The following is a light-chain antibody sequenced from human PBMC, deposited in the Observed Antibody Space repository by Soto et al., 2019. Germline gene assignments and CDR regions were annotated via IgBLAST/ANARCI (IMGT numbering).Light chain of an antibody. Sequence: IVLTQSPATLSLSPGESATLPCRASQRVXNCFLAWYQQKPGQAPRLLXDATSSRARGSPDRISGSGSGTDFTLTISSLQSEDFAVYYCQQYNNRTRTFGQGTRLEIK. CDR2: ATS. V-gene: IGKV3D-20*02. J-gene: IGKJ5*01. CDR3: QQYNNRTRT. CDR1: QRVXNCF.